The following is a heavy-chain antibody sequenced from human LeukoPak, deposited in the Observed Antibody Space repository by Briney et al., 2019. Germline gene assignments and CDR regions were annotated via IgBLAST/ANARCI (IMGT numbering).Heavy chain of an antibody. J-gene: IGHJ4*02. CDR3: AKAWKVATYDY. CDR2: ISYDGSNK. CDR1: GFTFSSYG. Sequence: GGSLRLSCAASGFTFSSYGMHWVRQAPGKGLEWVAVISYDGSNKYYADSVKGRFTISRDNSKNTLYLQMNSLRAEDTAVYYCAKAWKVATYDYWGQGTLVTVSS. D-gene: IGHD5-12*01. V-gene: IGHV3-30*18.